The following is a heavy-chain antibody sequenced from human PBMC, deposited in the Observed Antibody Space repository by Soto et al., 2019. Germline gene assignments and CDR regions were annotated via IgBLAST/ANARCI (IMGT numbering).Heavy chain of an antibody. CDR2: ISATGGST. J-gene: IGHJ4*02. V-gene: IGHV3-23*01. Sequence: EVQVLDSGGGLVQPGGALRLSCAASGFTFNNYAMNWVRQAPGKGLAWVATISATGGSTYYADSVKGRFTISRDNSKNTLYLQMNGLRVEDTAVYYCAKDRLAGNFDYWGQGTQVTVSS. CDR1: GFTFNNYA. CDR3: AKDRLAGNFDY.